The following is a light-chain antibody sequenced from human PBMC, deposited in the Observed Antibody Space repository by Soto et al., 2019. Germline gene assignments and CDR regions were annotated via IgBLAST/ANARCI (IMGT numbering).Light chain of an antibody. CDR1: QSVSSY. CDR2: DAS. CDR3: PQRSNWPPGIT. Sequence: DIVLSQSTATVSLWPGERVTLFSGASQSVSSYLAGYQQKPGPAPRLLIHDASNRATGIPARFIVSGSGTDIALTISSREPEDFAVYYCPQRSNWPPGITVGQGTRLEIK. J-gene: IGKJ5*01. V-gene: IGKV3-11*01.